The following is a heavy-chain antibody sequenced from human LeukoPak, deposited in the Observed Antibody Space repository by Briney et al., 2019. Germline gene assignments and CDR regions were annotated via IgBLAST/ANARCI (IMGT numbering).Heavy chain of an antibody. V-gene: IGHV4-34*01. CDR2: INHSGST. J-gene: IGHJ4*02. D-gene: IGHD3-10*01. CDR1: GGSFSGYY. CDR3: ARALLLGDYFDY. Sequence: SETLSLTCAVYGGSFSGYYWSWIRQPPGKGLEWIGEINHSGSTNYNPSLKSRVTISVDTSKNQFSLKLSSVTAADTAVYYCARALLLGDYFDYWGQGTLVTVSS.